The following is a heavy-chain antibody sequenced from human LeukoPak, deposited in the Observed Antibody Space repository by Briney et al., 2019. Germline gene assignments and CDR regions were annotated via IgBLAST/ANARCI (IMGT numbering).Heavy chain of an antibody. CDR3: ASGYSSSWYYYYGMDV. D-gene: IGHD6-13*01. CDR1: GGSFSGYY. Sequence: SETLSLTCAVYGGSFSGYYWSWIRQPPGKGLEWIGEINHSGSTNYNPSLKSRVTISVDTSKNQFSLKLSSVTAADTAVYYCASGYSSSWYYYYGMDVWGQGTAVTVSS. CDR2: INHSGST. J-gene: IGHJ6*02. V-gene: IGHV4-34*01.